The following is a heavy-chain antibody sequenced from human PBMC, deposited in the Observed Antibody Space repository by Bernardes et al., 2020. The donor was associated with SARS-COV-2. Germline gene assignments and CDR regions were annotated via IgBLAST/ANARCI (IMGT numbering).Heavy chain of an antibody. CDR1: GFTFSTYW. V-gene: IGHV3-7*01. CDR3: ARGGRRFGYCTSSSCNTFDY. J-gene: IGHJ4*02. Sequence: GSLRLSCAASGFTFSTYWMTWVRQAPGKGLEWVANIKDIGSEKNYVDSVKGRFIISRDNAKNSLYLQMNSLRAEDTAVYYCARGGRRFGYCTSSSCNTFDYWGQGTLVTVSS. CDR2: IKDIGSEK. D-gene: IGHD2-2*03.